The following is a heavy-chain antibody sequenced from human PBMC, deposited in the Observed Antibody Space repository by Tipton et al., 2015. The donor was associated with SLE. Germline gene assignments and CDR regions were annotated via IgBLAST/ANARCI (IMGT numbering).Heavy chain of an antibody. V-gene: IGHV3-23*01. CDR1: GFTFSSYA. CDR2: ISGSGGST. J-gene: IGHJ5*02. Sequence: GSLRLSCAASGFTFSSYAMSWVRQAPGKGLEWVSAISGSGGSTYYADSVKGRFTISRDNSKNTLYLQMNSLRAEDTAVYYCAKDLGEYSSSDGEFDPWGQGTLVTVSS. D-gene: IGHD6-6*01. CDR3: AKDLGEYSSSDGEFDP.